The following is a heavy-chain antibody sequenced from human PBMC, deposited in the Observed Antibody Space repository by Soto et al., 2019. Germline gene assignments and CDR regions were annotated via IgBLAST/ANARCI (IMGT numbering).Heavy chain of an antibody. CDR3: ARQGAEGGYDISPRTNYFDY. V-gene: IGHV4-39*01. J-gene: IGHJ4*02. CDR1: GGSISSSSYY. CDR2: IYYSGST. Sequence: QLQLQESGPGLVKPSETLSLTCTVSGGSISSSSYYWGWIRQPPGKGLEWIGSIYYSGSTYYNPSLKSRVTISVDTSENQFSLKLSSVTAADTAVYYCARQGAEGGYDISPRTNYFDYWGQGTLVTVSS. D-gene: IGHD5-12*01.